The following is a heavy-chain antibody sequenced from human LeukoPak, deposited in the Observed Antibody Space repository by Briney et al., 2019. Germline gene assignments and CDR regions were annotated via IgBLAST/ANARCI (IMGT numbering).Heavy chain of an antibody. CDR3: ARDRGDYDYVWGTYRYGYFDY. CDR1: GYTFTTYS. J-gene: IGHJ4*02. Sequence: ASVKVSCKASGYTFTTYSMHWVRQAPGQRLEWMGWINAGNGNTKYLQESQGRVTITRDTSASTAYMELSSLRSEDMAVYYCARDRGDYDYVWGTYRYGYFDYWGQGTLVTVSS. D-gene: IGHD3-16*02. CDR2: INAGNGNT. V-gene: IGHV1-3*03.